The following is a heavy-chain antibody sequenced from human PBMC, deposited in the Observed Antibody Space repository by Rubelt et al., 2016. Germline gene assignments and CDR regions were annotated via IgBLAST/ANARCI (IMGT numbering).Heavy chain of an antibody. CDR2: VYYSGST. CDR3: ARGQGRDGYIH. V-gene: IGHV4-61*05. D-gene: IGHD5-24*01. CDR1: GGSISSSNYY. J-gene: IGHJ4*02. Sequence: QLQLQESGPGLVKPSETLSLICTVSGGSISSSNYYWGWIRQPPGKGLEWIGFVYYSGSTTYNPSLKSRVTISVDTSKNQFSLKLSSVTAADTAVYYCARGQGRDGYIHWGQGTLVTVSS.